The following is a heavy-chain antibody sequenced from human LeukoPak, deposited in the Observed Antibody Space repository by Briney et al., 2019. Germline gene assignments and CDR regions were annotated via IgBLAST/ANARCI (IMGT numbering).Heavy chain of an antibody. CDR3: ARDLSDYADY. V-gene: IGHV4-39*07. CDR1: GDFISSTNYY. D-gene: IGHD3-16*01. J-gene: IGHJ4*02. Sequence: PSETLSLTCSVSGDFISSTNYYWGWIRQPPGKGLEWIGNIYYDGSTYYNPSLKSRVTISVDTSKNQFSLKLSSVTAADTAVYYCARDLSDYADYWGQGTLVTVSS. CDR2: IYYDGST.